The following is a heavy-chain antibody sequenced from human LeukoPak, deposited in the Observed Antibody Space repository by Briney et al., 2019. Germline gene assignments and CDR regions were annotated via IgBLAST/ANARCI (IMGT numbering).Heavy chain of an antibody. CDR3: ARDHGRSLAAGEGVSPFDY. J-gene: IGHJ4*02. V-gene: IGHV1-2*02. D-gene: IGHD6-6*01. Sequence: ASVKVSCKASGYTFTSYYMHWVRQAPGQGLEWMGIINPNSGGTNYAQKFQGRVTMTRDTSISTAYMELSRLRSDDTAVYYCARDHGRSLAAGEGVSPFDYWGQGTLVTVSS. CDR2: INPNSGGT. CDR1: GYTFTSYY.